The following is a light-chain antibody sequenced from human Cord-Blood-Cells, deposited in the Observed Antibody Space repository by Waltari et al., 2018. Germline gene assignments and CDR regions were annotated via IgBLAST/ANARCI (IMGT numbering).Light chain of an antibody. CDR2: GAS. CDR1: QSVSSSY. J-gene: IGKJ2*01. CDR3: QQYGSSPYT. Sequence: EIALTQSPGTLSLSPGERATLPSRASQSVSSSYLAWYQQKPGQAPRLLIYGASSRATGIPDRFSGSGSGTDFTLTISRLEPEDFAVYYCQQYGSSPYTFGQGTKLEIK. V-gene: IGKV3-20*01.